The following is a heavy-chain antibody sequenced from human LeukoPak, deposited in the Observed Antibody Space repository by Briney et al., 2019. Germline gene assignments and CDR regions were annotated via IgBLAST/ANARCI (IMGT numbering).Heavy chain of an antibody. CDR3: ARRLRGGLRGDSIDY. CDR1: GFTFDDYG. J-gene: IGHJ4*02. Sequence: GGSLRLSCAASGFTFDDYGMSWVRQAPGKGLEWVSGINWNGGSTGYADSVKGRFTISRDNAKNSLYLQMNSLSAEDTALYYCARRLRGGLRGDSIDYWGQGTLVTVSS. D-gene: IGHD4-17*01. CDR2: INWNGGST. V-gene: IGHV3-20*04.